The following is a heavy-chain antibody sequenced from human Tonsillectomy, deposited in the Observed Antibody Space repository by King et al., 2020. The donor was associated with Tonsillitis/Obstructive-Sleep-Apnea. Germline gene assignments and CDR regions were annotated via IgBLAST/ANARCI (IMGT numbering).Heavy chain of an antibody. CDR2: IDPSDSYT. CDR3: AREYCSSTSCYGPDY. Sequence: EVQLVQSGAEVKKPGESLRLSCKGSGYSFTSYWISWVRQMPGKGLEWMERIDPSDSYTNYSPSFQGHVTISADKSISTAYLQWSSLKASDTAMYYCAREYCSSTSCYGPDYWGQGTLVTVSS. V-gene: IGHV5-10-1*01. J-gene: IGHJ4*02. CDR1: GYSFTSYW. D-gene: IGHD2-2*01.